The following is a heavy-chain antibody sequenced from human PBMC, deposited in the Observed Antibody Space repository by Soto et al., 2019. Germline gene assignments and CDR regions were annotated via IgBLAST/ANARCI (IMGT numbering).Heavy chain of an antibody. Sequence: WIRQPPGKGLEWVTSISYDGSKESYADSVKGRFAVSRDNSKNTLYLQMNSLRPEDTAVYYCARYCNGGACYSASLDYWGQGTQVTVPQ. CDR2: ISYDGSKE. V-gene: IGHV3-30*03. D-gene: IGHD2-15*01. J-gene: IGHJ4*02. CDR3: ARYCNGGACYSASLDY.